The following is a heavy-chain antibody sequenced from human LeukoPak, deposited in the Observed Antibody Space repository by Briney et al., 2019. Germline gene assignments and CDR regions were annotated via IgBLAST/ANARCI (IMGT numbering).Heavy chain of an antibody. D-gene: IGHD6-19*01. Sequence: PGGSLRLSCAASGFTFSSYEMNWVRQAPGKGLGWVSYISSSGSTIYYADSVKGRFTISRDNAKNSLYLQMNSLRAEDTAVYYCASAGIAVLYYFDYWGQGTLVTVSS. J-gene: IGHJ4*02. CDR1: GFTFSSYE. V-gene: IGHV3-48*03. CDR2: ISSSGSTI. CDR3: ASAGIAVLYYFDY.